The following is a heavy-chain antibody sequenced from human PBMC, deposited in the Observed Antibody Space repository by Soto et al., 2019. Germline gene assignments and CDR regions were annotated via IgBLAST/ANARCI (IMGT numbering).Heavy chain of an antibody. Sequence: PSETLSLTCTFSGCSSISGGYYWSWIRKHPGKGLEWIGYIYYSGSTYYNPSLKSRVTISVDTSKNQFSLKLSSVTAADTAVYYCARTTVFDTEAFDIWGQGTMVTVSS. J-gene: IGHJ3*02. D-gene: IGHD4-17*01. CDR2: IYYSGST. CDR3: ARTTVFDTEAFDI. CDR1: GCSSISGGYY. V-gene: IGHV4-31*03.